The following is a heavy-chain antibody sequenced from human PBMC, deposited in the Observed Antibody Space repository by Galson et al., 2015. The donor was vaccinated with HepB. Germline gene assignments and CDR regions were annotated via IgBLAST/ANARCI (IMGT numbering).Heavy chain of an antibody. CDR3: ARGFDSTNYYYLY. J-gene: IGHJ4*02. V-gene: IGHV1-69*13. CDR2: ITPMFGTA. Sequence: SVKVSCKASGGTFSSYAISWVRQAPGQGLEWMGGITPMFGTANYAQKFQGRVTITADESTRTAYMELSSLRSDDTAVYYCARGFDSTNYYYLYWGQGTLVTVSS. D-gene: IGHD3-10*01. CDR1: GGTFSSYA.